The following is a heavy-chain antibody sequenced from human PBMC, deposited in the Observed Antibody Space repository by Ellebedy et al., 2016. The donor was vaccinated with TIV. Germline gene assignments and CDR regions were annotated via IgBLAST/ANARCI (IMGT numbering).Heavy chain of an antibody. CDR1: GFSLSTSGMC. V-gene: IGHV2-70*01. CDR2: IDWDDDK. CDR3: AREYYDFWSGPYTFDY. J-gene: IGHJ4*02. Sequence: SGPTLVKPTQTLTLTCTFSGFSLSTSGMCVSWIRQPPGKALEWLALIDWDDDKYYSTSLKTRITISKDTSKNQVVLTMTNMDPVDTATYYCAREYYDFWSGPYTFDYWGQGMLVTVSS. D-gene: IGHD3-3*01.